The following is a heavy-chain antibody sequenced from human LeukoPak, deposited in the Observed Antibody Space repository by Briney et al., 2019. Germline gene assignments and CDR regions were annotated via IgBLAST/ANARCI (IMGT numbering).Heavy chain of an antibody. CDR1: GFTFSSYW. V-gene: IGHV3-7*01. CDR2: INQGRSEK. J-gene: IGHJ6*02. Sequence: GGALRLSCAASGFTFSSYWMSGVRQAPGRGREGVADINQGRSEKYYADSVKGRFTISRDNAKNSLYLQMNSLRAEDTAVYYCARDRGYGDYNYHYGMDVWGQGTTVTVSS. CDR3: ARDRGYGDYNYHYGMDV. D-gene: IGHD4-17*01.